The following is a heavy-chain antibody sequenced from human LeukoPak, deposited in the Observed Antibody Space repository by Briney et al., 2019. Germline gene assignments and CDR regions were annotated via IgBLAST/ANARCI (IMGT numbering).Heavy chain of an antibody. D-gene: IGHD1-1*01. Sequence: NSSETLSLTCTVSGGSISSYYWSWTRQPPGKGLEWIGYIYYSGSTNYNPSLKSRVTISVDTSKNQFSLKLSSVTAADTAVYYCARLRPDYYYGMDVWGQGTTVTVSS. CDR3: ARLRPDYYYGMDV. J-gene: IGHJ6*02. CDR1: GGSISSYY. V-gene: IGHV4-59*08. CDR2: IYYSGST.